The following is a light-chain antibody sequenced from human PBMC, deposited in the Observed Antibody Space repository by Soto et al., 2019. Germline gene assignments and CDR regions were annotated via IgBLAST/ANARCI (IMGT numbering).Light chain of an antibody. CDR2: GAS. J-gene: IGKJ2*01. CDR1: QSVSNRY. V-gene: IGKV3-20*01. CDR3: QQYRTSPT. Sequence: EIVLTQSPGTLSFSPGERATLSCRASQSVSNRYLAWYQQKPGQAPRLLIYGASSRATGIPDRFSGSGSGTDFTLTISRLEPEGFAVYYCQQYRTSPTFGQGTKLEIK.